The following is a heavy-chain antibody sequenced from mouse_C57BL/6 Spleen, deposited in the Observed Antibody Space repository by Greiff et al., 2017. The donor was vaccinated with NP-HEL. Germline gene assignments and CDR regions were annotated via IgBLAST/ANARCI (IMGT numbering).Heavy chain of an antibody. CDR2: IDPSDSYT. Sequence: QVQLQQPGAELVKPGASVKLSCKASGYTFTSYWMQWVKQRPGQGLEWIGEIDPSDSYTNYNQEFKGKATLTVDTSSSTAYMQLSSLTSEDSAVYYCARYSKYYFDYWGQGTTLTVSS. J-gene: IGHJ2*01. D-gene: IGHD2-5*01. CDR1: GYTFTSYW. CDR3: ARYSKYYFDY. V-gene: IGHV1-50*01.